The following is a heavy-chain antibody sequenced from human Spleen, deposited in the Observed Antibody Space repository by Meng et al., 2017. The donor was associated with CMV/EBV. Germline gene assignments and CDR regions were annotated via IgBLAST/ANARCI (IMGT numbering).Heavy chain of an antibody. Sequence: GESLKISCAASGLTFSNYWMSWVRQAPGKGLEWVANIKEDGSEKYYVDSVKGRFTISRDNAKNSLYLQMNSLRAEDTALYYCAKDLQRLVRAFYYYAMDVWGQGTTVTVSS. CDR3: AKDLQRLVRAFYYYAMDV. V-gene: IGHV3-7*03. D-gene: IGHD6-13*01. CDR2: IKEDGSEK. CDR1: GLTFSNYW. J-gene: IGHJ6*02.